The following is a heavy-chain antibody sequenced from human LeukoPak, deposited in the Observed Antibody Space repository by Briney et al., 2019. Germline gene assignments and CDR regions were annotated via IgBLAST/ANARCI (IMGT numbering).Heavy chain of an antibody. J-gene: IGHJ4*02. Sequence: PGESLRISCKGSGYSFTSYWTSWVRQMPGKGLEWMGRIDPSDSYTNYSPSFQGHVTISADKSISTAYLQWSSLKASDTAMYYCARNYYDSSGYYVYWYYWGQGTLVTVSS. CDR3: ARNYYDSSGYYVYWYY. CDR1: GYSFTSYW. V-gene: IGHV5-10-1*01. D-gene: IGHD3-22*01. CDR2: IDPSDSYT.